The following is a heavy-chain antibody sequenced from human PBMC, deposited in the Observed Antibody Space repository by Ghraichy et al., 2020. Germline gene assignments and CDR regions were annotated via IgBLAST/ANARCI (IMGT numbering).Heavy chain of an antibody. CDR3: SSDMCAFDI. V-gene: IGHV3-53*01. D-gene: IGHD3-10*02. CDR1: GFDVSINR. CDR2: IYSGGTT. J-gene: IGHJ3*02. Sequence: GGSLRLSCVASGFDVSINRMSWVRQAPGKGLEWVAAIYSGGTTDYADYVKGRFTFSRDNSKNTVYLQMTSLNVDDTAVSYCSSDMCAFDIWGQGTLVTVSS.